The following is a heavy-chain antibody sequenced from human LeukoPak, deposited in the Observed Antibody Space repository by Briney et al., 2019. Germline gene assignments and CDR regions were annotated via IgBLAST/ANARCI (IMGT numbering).Heavy chain of an antibody. V-gene: IGHV3-7*01. J-gene: IGHJ4*02. D-gene: IGHD1-1*01. Sequence: PGGSLRLSCAASGFTFSSYWMHWVRQAPGKGLVWVANIKQDGSEKYVDSVKGRLTISRDNAKNSLYLQMNSLRAEDTAVYYCARVGTAGSDCWGQGTLVTVSS. CDR1: GFTFSSYW. CDR2: IKQDGSEK. CDR3: ARVGTAGSDC.